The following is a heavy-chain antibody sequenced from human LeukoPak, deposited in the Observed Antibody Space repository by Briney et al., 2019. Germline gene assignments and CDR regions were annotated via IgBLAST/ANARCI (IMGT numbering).Heavy chain of an antibody. Sequence: GGSLRLSCTGSAFTFSSSAFHWGRQAPGKGLEWLSVISSDGNNIHYADSVKGRFTVFRDNSRHTLYLQMNSLGPEDTAVYYCASFLARGDSWFDPWGQGTLVTVSS. J-gene: IGHJ5*02. CDR1: AFTFSSSA. V-gene: IGHV3-30-3*01. CDR2: ISSDGNNI. CDR3: ASFLARGDSWFDP. D-gene: IGHD3-3*01.